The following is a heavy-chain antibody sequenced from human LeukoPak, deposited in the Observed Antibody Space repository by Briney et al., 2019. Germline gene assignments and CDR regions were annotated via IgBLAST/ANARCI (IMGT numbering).Heavy chain of an antibody. D-gene: IGHD3-22*01. CDR3: TRGSIAYYYMDV. CDR2: ICYSGNT. CDR1: Y. V-gene: IGHV4-39*07. Sequence: YWGWIRQXPGRGLEWIGSICYSGNTYFNPSLKSRVTISVDTSKNQFSLKLSSVTAADTAVYYCTRGSIAYYYMDVWGKGTTVTISS. J-gene: IGHJ6*03.